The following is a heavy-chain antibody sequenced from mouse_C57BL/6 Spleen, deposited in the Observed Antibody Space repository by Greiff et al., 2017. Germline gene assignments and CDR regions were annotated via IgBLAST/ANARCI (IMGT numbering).Heavy chain of an antibody. Sequence: QVQLQQSGPELVKPGASVKISCKASGYAFSSSCMNWVKQRPGKGLEWIGRFYPGDGDTNYNGKFKGKATLTADKSSSTAYMQLSSRTSEDSAVYVCARGGPHYYAMDYWGQGTSVTVSS. D-gene: IGHD1-1*02. J-gene: IGHJ4*01. CDR1: GYAFSSSC. CDR3: ARGGPHYYAMDY. V-gene: IGHV1-82*01. CDR2: FYPGDGDT.